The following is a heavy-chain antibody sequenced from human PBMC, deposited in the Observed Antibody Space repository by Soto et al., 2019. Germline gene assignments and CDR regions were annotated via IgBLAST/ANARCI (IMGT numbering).Heavy chain of an antibody. Sequence: SVKVSCKASGGTFSSYAISWVRQAPGQGLEWMGGIIPIFGTANYAQKFQGRVTITADKSTSTAHMELSSLRSEDTAVYYCTYFWSGYYYGMDVWGQGTTVTVSS. CDR3: TYFWSGYYYGMDV. D-gene: IGHD3-3*01. CDR2: IIPIFGTA. J-gene: IGHJ6*02. V-gene: IGHV1-69*06. CDR1: GGTFSSYA.